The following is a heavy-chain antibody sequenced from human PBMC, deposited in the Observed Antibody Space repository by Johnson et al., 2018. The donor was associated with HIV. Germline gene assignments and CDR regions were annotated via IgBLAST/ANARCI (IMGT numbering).Heavy chain of an antibody. J-gene: IGHJ3*02. CDR1: GFTFSSYW. CDR3: AREGGAAAPDAFDI. D-gene: IGHD2-2*01. Sequence: QVQLVESGGGVVQPGRSLRLSCAASGFTFSSYWMSWVRQAPGKGLEWVAFIRFAGSHTYYADSVKCRFTISRDNSKNSLSLQMNSLRAEDTAVYYCAREGGAAAPDAFDIWGQGTMVTVSS. CDR2: IRFAGSHT. V-gene: IGHV3-33*08.